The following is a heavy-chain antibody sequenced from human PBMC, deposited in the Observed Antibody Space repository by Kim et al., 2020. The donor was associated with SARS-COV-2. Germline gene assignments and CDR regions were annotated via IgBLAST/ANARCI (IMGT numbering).Heavy chain of an antibody. D-gene: IGHD5-18*01. Sequence: SETLSLTCTVSGGSISSYYWSWIRQPPGKGLEWIGYIYYSGSTNYNPSLKSRVTISVDTSKNQFSLKLSSVTAADTALYYCARVDTTHYGMDVWGQGTMVTVSS. CDR1: GGSISSYY. J-gene: IGHJ6*02. CDR2: IYYSGST. V-gene: IGHV4-59*01. CDR3: ARVDTTHYGMDV.